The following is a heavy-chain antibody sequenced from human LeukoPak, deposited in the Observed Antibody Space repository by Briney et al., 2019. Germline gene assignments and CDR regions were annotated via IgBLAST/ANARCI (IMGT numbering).Heavy chain of an antibody. CDR2: IGGSGVST. Sequence: TGGSLRLSCAASGFTFSIYAMSWVRQAPGKGLEWVSGIGGSGVSTYYADSVKGRFTISRDNPKNTLYLQMNSLRAEDTAMYYCAKDRVLVAATGVDYWGQGTQVTVSS. CDR3: AKDRVLVAATGVDY. J-gene: IGHJ4*02. D-gene: IGHD2-15*01. V-gene: IGHV3-23*01. CDR1: GFTFSIYA.